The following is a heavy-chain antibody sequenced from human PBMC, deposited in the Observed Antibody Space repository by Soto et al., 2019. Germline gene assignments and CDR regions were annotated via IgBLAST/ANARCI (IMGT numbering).Heavy chain of an antibody. CDR1: DGCFCRSS. CDR3: TRGGDPYKTGH. V-gene: IGHV4-34*01. J-gene: IGHJ4*02. CDR2: INHSGGT. Sequence: SETLSLNCPVYDGCFCRSSSSWIRQPPGKGLEWIGEINHSGGTIYNPSLKSRVTISGDTSNNQFSLKLTSVNTADTAIYYCTRGGDPYKTGHWCQGTLVTVSS. D-gene: IGHD3-9*01.